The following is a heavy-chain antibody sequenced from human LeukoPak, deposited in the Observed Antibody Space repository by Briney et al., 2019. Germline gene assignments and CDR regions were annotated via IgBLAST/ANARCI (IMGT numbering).Heavy chain of an antibody. J-gene: IGHJ4*02. CDR3: TRPPPNGLGD. V-gene: IGHV3-73*01. CDR2: IRSKANSYAT. CDR1: GFTFSGSA. Sequence: GGSLKLSCAASGFTFSGSAMHWVRQASGKGLEWVGRIRSKANSYATAYAASVKGRFTISRDDSKNTAYLQMNSLKTEDTAVYYCTRPPPNGLGDRGQGTLVTVSS. D-gene: IGHD3-16*01.